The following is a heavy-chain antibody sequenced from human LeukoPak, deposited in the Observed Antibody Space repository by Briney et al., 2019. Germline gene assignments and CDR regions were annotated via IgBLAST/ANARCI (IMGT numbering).Heavy chain of an antibody. D-gene: IGHD6-6*01. Sequence: ASVKVSCKASGYTFTGYYMHWVRQAPGKGLEWMGGFDPEDGETIYAQKFQGRVTMTEDTSTDTAYMELSSLRSEDTAVYYCATSLTIAARPPYYYGMDVWGQGTTVTVSS. CDR1: GYTFTGYY. CDR2: FDPEDGET. J-gene: IGHJ6*02. V-gene: IGHV1-24*01. CDR3: ATSLTIAARPPYYYGMDV.